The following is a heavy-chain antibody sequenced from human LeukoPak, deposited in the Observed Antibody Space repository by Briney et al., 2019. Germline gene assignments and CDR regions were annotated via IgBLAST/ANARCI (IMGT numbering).Heavy chain of an antibody. J-gene: IGHJ5*02. V-gene: IGHV4-4*07. CDR2: IYTSGSN. D-gene: IGHD3-3*01. Sequence: SETLSLTCTVSGGSISSYYWSWIRQPAGKGLEWIGRIYTSGSNNYNPSLKSRVTMSVDTSKNQFSLKLSTVTAADTAVYYCARDQTDYDFWSGYYTGTNWFDPWGQGTLVTVSS. CDR1: GGSISSYY. CDR3: ARDQTDYDFWSGYYTGTNWFDP.